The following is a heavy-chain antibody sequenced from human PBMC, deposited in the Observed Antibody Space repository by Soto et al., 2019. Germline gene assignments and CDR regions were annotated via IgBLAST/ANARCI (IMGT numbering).Heavy chain of an antibody. Sequence: QVQLQESGPGLVKPSETLSLTCTVSGGSISSYYWSWIRQPPGKGLEWIGYIYYSGSTNYNPSLKSRVTISVDTSKNQFSLKLSSVTAADTAVYYCARAPSAFWSGSQAYYYYYYGMDVWGQGTTVTVSS. J-gene: IGHJ6*02. CDR2: IYYSGST. CDR1: GGSISSYY. CDR3: ARAPSAFWSGSQAYYYYYYGMDV. V-gene: IGHV4-59*01. D-gene: IGHD3-3*01.